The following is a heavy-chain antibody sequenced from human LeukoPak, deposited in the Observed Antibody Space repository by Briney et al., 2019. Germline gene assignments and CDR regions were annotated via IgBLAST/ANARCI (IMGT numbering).Heavy chain of an antibody. D-gene: IGHD5-12*01. J-gene: IGHJ4*02. CDR1: GFTFSSYG. V-gene: IGHV3-30*02. CDR2: IRYDGSNK. Sequence: GGSLRLSCAASGFTFSSYGMHWVRQAPGKGLEWVAFIRYDGSNKYYADSVKGRFTISRDNSKNTLYLQMNSLRAEDTAVYYCAGVEVATIKSFDYWGQGTLVTVSS. CDR3: AGVEVATIKSFDY.